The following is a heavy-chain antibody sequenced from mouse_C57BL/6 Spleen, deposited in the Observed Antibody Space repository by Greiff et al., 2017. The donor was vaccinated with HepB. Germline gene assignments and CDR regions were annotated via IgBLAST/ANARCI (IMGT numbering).Heavy chain of an antibody. V-gene: IGHV1-47*01. CDR1: GYTFTTYP. Sequence: LQESGAELVKPGASVKMSCKASGYTFTTYPIEWMKQNHGKSLEWIGNFHPYNDDTKYNEKFKGKATLTVEKSSSTVYLELSRLTSDDSAVYYCARAGYGSSPRYWYFDVWGTGTTVTVSS. CDR3: ARAGYGSSPRYWYFDV. CDR2: FHPYNDDT. D-gene: IGHD1-1*01. J-gene: IGHJ1*03.